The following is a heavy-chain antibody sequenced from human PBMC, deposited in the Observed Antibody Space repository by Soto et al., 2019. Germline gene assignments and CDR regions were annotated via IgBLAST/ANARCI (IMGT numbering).Heavy chain of an antibody. CDR2: ISYDGSNK. CDR3: AKERGSGWYIDGMDV. V-gene: IGHV3-30*18. CDR1: GFTFSSYG. D-gene: IGHD6-19*01. J-gene: IGHJ6*02. Sequence: QVQLVESGGGVVQPGRSLRLSCAASGFTFSSYGMHWVRQAPGKGLEWVAVISYDGSNKYYADSVKGRLTISRDNSKNTLYLQMNSLRAEDTAVYYCAKERGSGWYIDGMDVWGQGTTVTVSS.